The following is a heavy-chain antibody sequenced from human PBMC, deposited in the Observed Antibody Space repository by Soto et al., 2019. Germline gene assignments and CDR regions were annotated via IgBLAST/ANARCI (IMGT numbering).Heavy chain of an antibody. CDR1: GGSISSGDYY. CDR3: AREITMVRGLSWFDP. J-gene: IGHJ5*02. CDR2: IYYSGST. Sequence: PSETLSLTCTVSGGSISSGDYYWSWIRQPPGKGLEWIGYIYYSGSTYYNPSLKSRVTISVDTSKNQFSLKLSSVTAADTAVYYCAREITMVRGLSWFDPWGQGTLVTVSS. V-gene: IGHV4-30-4*01. D-gene: IGHD3-10*01.